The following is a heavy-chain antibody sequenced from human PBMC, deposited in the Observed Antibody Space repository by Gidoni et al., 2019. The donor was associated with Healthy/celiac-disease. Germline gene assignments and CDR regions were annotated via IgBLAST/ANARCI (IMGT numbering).Heavy chain of an antibody. CDR2: IYTSGST. J-gene: IGHJ4*02. Sequence: QVQLQESGPGLVKPSQTLSLTCTVSGGSISSGSYYWSWIRQPAGKGLEWIGRIYTSGSTNYNPSLKSRVTISVDTSKNQFSLKLSSVTAADTAVYYCARVRYSSGWYLGYFDYWGQGTLVTVSS. CDR3: ARVRYSSGWYLGYFDY. V-gene: IGHV4-61*02. D-gene: IGHD6-19*01. CDR1: GGSISSGSYY.